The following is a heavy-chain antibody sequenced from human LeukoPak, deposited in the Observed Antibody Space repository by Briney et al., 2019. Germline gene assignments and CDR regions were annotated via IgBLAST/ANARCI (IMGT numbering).Heavy chain of an antibody. V-gene: IGHV2-5*02. CDR1: GFSLSTSGVG. D-gene: IGHD3-22*01. CDR2: IYWDDDK. CDR3: AHTPPGYDCSGCGSLQY. Sequence: SGPTPVKPIQTLTLTCTSTGFSLSTSGVGVGWIRQPPGKALEWLALIYWDDDKRYSPSLKSRLTITKITSKNQVVLTMTNMDPVDTATYYCAHTPPGYDCSGCGSLQYWGQGTLVTVSS. J-gene: IGHJ4*02.